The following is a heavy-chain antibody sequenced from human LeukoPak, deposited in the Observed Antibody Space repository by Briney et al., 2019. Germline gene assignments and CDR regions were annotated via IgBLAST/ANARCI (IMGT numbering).Heavy chain of an antibody. CDR1: GFTVSSNY. V-gene: IGHV3-66*01. D-gene: IGHD2-2*02. J-gene: IGHJ4*02. CDR2: IYSGGST. Sequence: PGGSLRLSCAASGFTVSSNYMSWVRQAPGEGLEWVSGIYSGGSTYYADSVKGRFTISRDNSKNTLYLQMNSLRAEDTAVYYCASVPIFDCSSTSCYIFDYWGQGTLVTVSS. CDR3: ASVPIFDCSSTSCYIFDY.